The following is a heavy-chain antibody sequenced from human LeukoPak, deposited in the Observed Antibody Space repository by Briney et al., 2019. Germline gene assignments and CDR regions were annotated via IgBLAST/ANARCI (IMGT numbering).Heavy chain of an antibody. CDR3: ARDRYYDGSGYSLDY. Sequence: SETLSLTCTVSGGSISSYYWSWIRQPAAKGLEWIGRFYTSGSTNYNPSLKSRVTMSVDTSKNQFSLKLSSVTAADAAVYYCARDRYYDGSGYSLDYWGQGTLVTVSS. J-gene: IGHJ4*02. CDR1: GGSISSYY. CDR2: FYTSGST. V-gene: IGHV4-4*07. D-gene: IGHD3-22*01.